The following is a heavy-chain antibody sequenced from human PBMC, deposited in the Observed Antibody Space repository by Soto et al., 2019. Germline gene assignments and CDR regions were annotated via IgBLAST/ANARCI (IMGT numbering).Heavy chain of an antibody. CDR1: GGSISTDNW. CDR3: ARGGRWRFDY. V-gene: IGHV4-4*02. D-gene: IGHD6-13*01. CDR2: IYHSGST. Sequence: QVQLEESGPGLVKPSGTLSLTCAVSGGSISTDNWWSWVRQPPGKGLEWVGEIYHSGSTNYNPSLKSRLTISIDKSKDQFSLDVRSVTAADTAVYYCARGGRWRFDYWGQGTLVTVSS. J-gene: IGHJ4*02.